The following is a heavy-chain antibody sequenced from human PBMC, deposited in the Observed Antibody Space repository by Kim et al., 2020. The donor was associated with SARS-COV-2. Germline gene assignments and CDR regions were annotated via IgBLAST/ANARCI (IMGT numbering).Heavy chain of an antibody. D-gene: IGHD3-10*01. Sequence: ADSVKGRVAVSRDNSKNILYLQMNSLGVEDTAVYFCGRGRDSYYCYMDVWGQGTTVTVSS. CDR3: GRGRDSYYCYMDV. J-gene: IGHJ6*03. V-gene: IGHV3-33*01.